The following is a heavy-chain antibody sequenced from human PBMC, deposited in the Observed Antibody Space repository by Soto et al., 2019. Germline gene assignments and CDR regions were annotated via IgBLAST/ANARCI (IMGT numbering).Heavy chain of an antibody. CDR2: IYSGDST. D-gene: IGHD1-26*01. V-gene: IGHV3-53*01. Sequence: EVQLVESGGGLIQPGGSLRLSCAASGFTVSSNYMSWVRQAPGKGLEWVSVIYSGDSTYYADSVKGRFTISRDNSKNTVHLQMNSLRAEDTAVYYCAREWELPNYYGMDVWGQGTTVTVSS. CDR1: GFTVSSNY. J-gene: IGHJ6*02. CDR3: AREWELPNYYGMDV.